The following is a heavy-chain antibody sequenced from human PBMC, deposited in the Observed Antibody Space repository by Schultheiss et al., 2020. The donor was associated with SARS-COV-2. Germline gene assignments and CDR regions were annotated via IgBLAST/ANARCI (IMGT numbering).Heavy chain of an antibody. D-gene: IGHD3-9*01. J-gene: IGHJ5*02. Sequence: GGSLRLSCAASGFTFSSYAMHWVRQAPGKGLEWVAVISYDGSNKYYADSVKGRFTISRDNSKNTLYLQMNSLRAEDTAVYYCARDRAHILTGYYPNPTWFDPWGQGTLVTVSS. CDR1: GFTFSSYA. CDR2: ISYDGSNK. CDR3: ARDRAHILTGYYPNPTWFDP. V-gene: IGHV3-30-3*01.